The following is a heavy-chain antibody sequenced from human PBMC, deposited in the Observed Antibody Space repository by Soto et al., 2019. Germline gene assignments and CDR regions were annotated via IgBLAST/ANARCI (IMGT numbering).Heavy chain of an antibody. CDR1: GYNFISHG. D-gene: IGHD2-15*01. V-gene: IGHV1-18*04. CDR2: ISGKNGNT. J-gene: IGHJ6*02. Sequence: QVQLVQSGVEVKKPGASVKVSCKASGYNFISHGISWVRQAPGQGLEWMGWISGKNGNTNYAQKLQGRVTLTTDTSTSTAYMELRSLRSDDTAVYYCARVSSSIVVVPDYGMDVWGQGTTVTVSS. CDR3: ARVSSSIVVVPDYGMDV.